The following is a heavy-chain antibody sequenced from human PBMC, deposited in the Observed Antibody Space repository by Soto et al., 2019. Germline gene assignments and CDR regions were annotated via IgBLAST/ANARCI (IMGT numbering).Heavy chain of an antibody. Sequence: QVQLVQSGAEVKKPGASVKVSCKASGYTFTSYDINWVRQATGQGLEWMGWMNPNSGNTGYAQKFQGRVTMTRNTSISTAYMELSSLRSEDTAVYYCARGVVEQLGAGYYYGMDVWGQGTTVTVSS. CDR2: MNPNSGNT. J-gene: IGHJ6*02. CDR3: ARGVVEQLGAGYYYGMDV. V-gene: IGHV1-8*01. D-gene: IGHD6-6*01. CDR1: GYTFTSYD.